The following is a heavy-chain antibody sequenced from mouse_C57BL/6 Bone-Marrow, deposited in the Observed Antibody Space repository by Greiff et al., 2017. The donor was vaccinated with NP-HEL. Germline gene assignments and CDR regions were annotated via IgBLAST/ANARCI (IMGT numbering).Heavy chain of an antibody. CDR1: GYSITSGYY. V-gene: IGHV3-6*01. CDR2: ISYDGSN. D-gene: IGHD1-1*01. J-gene: IGHJ2*01. CDR3: ARGRITTYYFDY. Sequence: DVQLQESGPGLVKPSQSLSLTCSVTGYSITSGYYWNWIRQFPGNKLEWMGYISYDGSNNYNPSLKNRISITRDTSKNQFFLKLNSVTTEDTATYYCARGRITTYYFDYWGQGTTLTVSS.